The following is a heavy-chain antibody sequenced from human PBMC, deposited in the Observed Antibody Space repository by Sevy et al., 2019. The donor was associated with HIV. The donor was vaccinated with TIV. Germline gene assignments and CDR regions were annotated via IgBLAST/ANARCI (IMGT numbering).Heavy chain of an antibody. Sequence: GGSLRLSCAASGFSFNGYGMHWVRQAPGKGLEWVAVIWYDGTNREYAASVKGRFTISRDNAKNSLFLQMNSLRVEDTAVYYCARAFRREAYTPDYWGQGSLVTVSS. CDR1: GFSFNGYG. CDR3: ARAFRREAYTPDY. D-gene: IGHD4-4*01. CDR2: IWYDGTNR. V-gene: IGHV3-33*03. J-gene: IGHJ4*02.